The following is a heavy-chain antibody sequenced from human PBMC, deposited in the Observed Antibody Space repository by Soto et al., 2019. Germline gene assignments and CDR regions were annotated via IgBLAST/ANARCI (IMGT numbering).Heavy chain of an antibody. D-gene: IGHD4-17*01. V-gene: IGHV4-61*01. CDR3: ARHLDYGDIDY. Sequence: SETLSLTCTVSGGSLTGGSYYWSWIRQPPGKGLEWIGYIYYSGSTNYNPSLKSRVTISVDTSKNQFSLKLSSVTAADTAVYYCARHLDYGDIDYWGQGTLVTVSS. CDR2: IYYSGST. CDR1: GGSLTGGSYY. J-gene: IGHJ4*02.